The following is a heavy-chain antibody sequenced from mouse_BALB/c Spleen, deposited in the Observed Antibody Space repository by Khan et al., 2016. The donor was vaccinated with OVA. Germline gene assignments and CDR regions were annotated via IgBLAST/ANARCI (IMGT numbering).Heavy chain of an antibody. J-gene: IGHJ4*01. CDR1: GFSLTSYG. Sequence: QVQLKESGPGLVAPSQSLSITCTVSGFSLTSYGVHWVRQPPGKGLEWLVVIWSDGKTTYNSTLKSRLSISKDNSKSQVFLKMNSLQTEDTAMYYCDRNTHMITTVMDYWGQGTSVTVSS. D-gene: IGHD2-4*01. CDR2: IWSDGKT. CDR3: DRNTHMITTVMDY. V-gene: IGHV2-6*02.